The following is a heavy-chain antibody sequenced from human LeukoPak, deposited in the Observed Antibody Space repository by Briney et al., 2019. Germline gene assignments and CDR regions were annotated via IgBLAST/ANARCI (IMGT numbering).Heavy chain of an antibody. J-gene: IGHJ4*02. CDR1: GFTVSAYT. D-gene: IGHD4-17*01. V-gene: IGHV3-43*02. Sequence: PGGSLRLSCTASGFTVSAYTIHWVRQAPGRGLEWVSLISGGGNTYYADSVKGRFTLSRDNSKNSLYLQMNSLRTEDTALYFCAKDNNHYGDYDCWGQGTLVTVSS. CDR3: AKDNNHYGDYDC. CDR2: ISGGGNT.